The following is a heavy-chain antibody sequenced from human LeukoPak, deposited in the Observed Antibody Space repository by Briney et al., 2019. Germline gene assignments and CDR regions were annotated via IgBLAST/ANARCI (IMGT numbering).Heavy chain of an antibody. CDR3: AKTSRGYSGYDSPFDH. CDR1: GFTFSTHA. CDR2: IRGSGGNT. Sequence: GGSLRLSCEASGFTFSTHAMSWVRQAPGKGLEWVSGIRGSGGNTYYADSVKGRFTISRDNSKNTLYLQMNSLRAEDTAVYYCAKTSRGYSGYDSPFDHWGQGTLVTVSS. J-gene: IGHJ4*02. D-gene: IGHD5-12*01. V-gene: IGHV3-23*01.